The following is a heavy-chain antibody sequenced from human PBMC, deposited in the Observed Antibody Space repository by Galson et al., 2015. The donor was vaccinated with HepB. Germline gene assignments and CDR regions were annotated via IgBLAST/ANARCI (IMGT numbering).Heavy chain of an antibody. J-gene: IGHJ6*02. D-gene: IGHD3-16*01. Sequence: SLRLSCAASGFSFSTNNMHWVRQAPVKGLEWLAIISPDGNTAFYADSVKGRFTTSRDNSKNTVYLQMDSLRSEDTAVYYCAREGGTGSGMDVWGHGTTVTVSS. V-gene: IGHV3-30-3*01. CDR2: ISPDGNTA. CDR3: AREGGTGSGMDV. CDR1: GFSFSTNN.